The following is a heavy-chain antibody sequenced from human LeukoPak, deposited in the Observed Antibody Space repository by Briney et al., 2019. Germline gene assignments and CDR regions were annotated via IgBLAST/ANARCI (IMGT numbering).Heavy chain of an antibody. CDR3: ASTQGDYGDYFDY. CDR2: INPNSGGT. CDR1: GYTFTGYY. D-gene: IGHD4-17*01. Sequence: ASVKVSCKXSGYTFTGYYMHWVRQAPGQGLEWMGRINPNSGGTNYAQKFQGRVTMTRDTSISTAYMELSRLRSDDTAVYYCASTQGDYGDYFDYWGQGTLSPSPQ. J-gene: IGHJ4*02. V-gene: IGHV1-2*06.